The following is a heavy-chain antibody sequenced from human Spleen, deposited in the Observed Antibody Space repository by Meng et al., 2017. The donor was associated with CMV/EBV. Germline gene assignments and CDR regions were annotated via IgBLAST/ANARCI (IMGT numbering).Heavy chain of an antibody. J-gene: IGHJ2*01. D-gene: IGHD3-22*01. Sequence: VSSIYMTWVRQATGKGLEWVSVIYSGGSTYYADSVKGRFTISRDNSKNTLYLQMNSLRAEDTAVYYCARAGYYDSGGYYRNNWYFDLWGRGTLVTVSS. CDR3: ARAGYYDSGGYYRNNWYFDL. V-gene: IGHV3-53*01. CDR2: IYSGGST. CDR1: VSSIY.